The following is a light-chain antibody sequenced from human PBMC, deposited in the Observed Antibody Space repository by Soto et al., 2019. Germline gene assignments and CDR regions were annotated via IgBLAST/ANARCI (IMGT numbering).Light chain of an antibody. Sequence: IQLTQSPSSLSAPALDRGTITFLASQDIAIYLARYQQKPGEDNKMMIYAASTLYGGVPSRFSGSGSGTDFALTITSMQAEDFATYYCQKLRMYQSTFGGGNTV. CDR3: QKLRMYQST. V-gene: IGKV1-9*01. CDR2: AAS. CDR1: QDIAIY. J-gene: IGKJ4*01.